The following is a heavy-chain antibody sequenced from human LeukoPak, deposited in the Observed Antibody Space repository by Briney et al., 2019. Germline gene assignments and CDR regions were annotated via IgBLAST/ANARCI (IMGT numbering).Heavy chain of an antibody. CDR1: RFTFSSFG. Sequence: GRSLRLSCAASRFTFSSFGMHWVRQAPGKGLEWVATIKDDGSDKFYVDSVKGRFTISRDNAKKSLWLQMNSLRVEDTAMYYCADLGSRDWGQGTLVTVSS. CDR3: ADLGSRD. V-gene: IGHV3-7*01. D-gene: IGHD3-16*01. CDR2: IKDDGSDK. J-gene: IGHJ4*02.